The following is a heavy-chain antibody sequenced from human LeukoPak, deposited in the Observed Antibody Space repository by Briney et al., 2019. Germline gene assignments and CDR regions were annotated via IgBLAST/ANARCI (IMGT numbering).Heavy chain of an antibody. CDR3: AKDLGGGYKYDAFDI. J-gene: IGHJ3*02. V-gene: IGHV3-9*01. Sequence: GRSLRLSCAASGFTFDDYAMHWVRQAPGKGLEWVSGISWNSGSIGYADSVKGRFTISRDNAKNSLYLQMNSLRAEDTALYYCAKDLGGGYKYDAFDIWGQGTMVTVSS. CDR2: ISWNSGSI. D-gene: IGHD5-24*01. CDR1: GFTFDDYA.